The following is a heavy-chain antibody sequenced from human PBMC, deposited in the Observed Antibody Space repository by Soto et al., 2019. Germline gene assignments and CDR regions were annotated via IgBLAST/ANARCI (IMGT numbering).Heavy chain of an antibody. Sequence: GASVKVSCKASGYTFTSYYMHWVRQAPGQGLEWMGIINPSGGSTSYAQKFQGRVTMTRDTSTSTVYMELSSLRSEDTAVYYCARSSRVATVTSRYYYYGMDVWGQGTTVTVSS. CDR2: INPSGGST. CDR1: GYTFTSYY. J-gene: IGHJ6*02. V-gene: IGHV1-46*01. CDR3: ARSSRVATVTSRYYYYGMDV. D-gene: IGHD4-17*01.